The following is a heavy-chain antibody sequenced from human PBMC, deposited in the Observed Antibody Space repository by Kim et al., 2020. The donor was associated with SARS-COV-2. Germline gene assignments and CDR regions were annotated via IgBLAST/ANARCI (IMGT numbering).Heavy chain of an antibody. CDR1: GFSFSNYA. Sequence: GGSLRLSCAASGFSFSNYAMFWVRQAPGKGLEWVALISYDGTNKDYADSVKGRFTISRDNSKSTLYLQMNSLRVADTAVYCCARKPTTSSWSYYFEYWGQGTLVTVSS. J-gene: IGHJ4*01. D-gene: IGHD6-13*01. CDR2: ISYDGTNK. CDR3: ARKPTTSSWSYYFEY. V-gene: IGHV3-30*04.